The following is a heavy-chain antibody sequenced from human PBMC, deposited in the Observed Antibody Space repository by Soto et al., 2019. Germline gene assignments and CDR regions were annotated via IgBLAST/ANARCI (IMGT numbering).Heavy chain of an antibody. Sequence: ASVKVSCKASGYTFTGYYMHWVRQAPGQGLEWMGWINPNSGGTNYAQKSQGWVTMTRDTSISTAYMELSRLRSDDTAVYYCARDPSGDGYNSDDAFDIWGQGTMVTVSS. D-gene: IGHD5-12*01. CDR2: INPNSGGT. V-gene: IGHV1-2*04. CDR1: GYTFTGYY. CDR3: ARDPSGDGYNSDDAFDI. J-gene: IGHJ3*02.